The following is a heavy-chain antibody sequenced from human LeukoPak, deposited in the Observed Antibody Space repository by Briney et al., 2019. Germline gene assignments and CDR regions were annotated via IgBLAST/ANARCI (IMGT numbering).Heavy chain of an antibody. V-gene: IGHV4-4*07. CDR3: ARGDFWSGFYNY. CDR1: SGSISGYY. J-gene: IGHJ4*02. Sequence: SETLSLTCTVSSGSISGYYWSWIRQPAGKGLEWIGRIYTSGTSNYNPSLKSRVTMSVDTSKNQFSVKLSSVTAADTAVYYCARGDFWSGFYNYWGQGTLVTVSS. D-gene: IGHD3-3*01. CDR2: IYTSGTS.